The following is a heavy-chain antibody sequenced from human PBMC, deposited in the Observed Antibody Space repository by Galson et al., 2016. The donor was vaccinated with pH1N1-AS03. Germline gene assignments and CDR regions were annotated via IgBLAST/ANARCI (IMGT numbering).Heavy chain of an antibody. CDR1: GYTFSSYG. Sequence: SVKDSCKASGYTFSSYGISWVRQAPGQGLEWMGWITAYNGNSNYAQKLQGRLTMTTDTSTSTAYMELRSLRSDDTAVYYCARDQGSVRTTRAFDIWGQGTMVTVSS. CDR3: ARDQGSVRTTRAFDI. CDR2: ITAYNGNS. V-gene: IGHV1-18*04. D-gene: IGHD1-26*01. J-gene: IGHJ3*02.